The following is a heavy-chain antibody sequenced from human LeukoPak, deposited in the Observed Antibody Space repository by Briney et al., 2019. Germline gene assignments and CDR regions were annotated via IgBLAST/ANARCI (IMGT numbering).Heavy chain of an antibody. Sequence: GESLKISCKGSGYSYTSYWISWVRQMPGKGLEWMGRIDPSDSYTNYSPSFQGHVTISADKSISTAYLQWSSLKASDTAMYYCAAREIRETGNDYWGQGTLVTVSS. CDR1: GYSYTSYW. V-gene: IGHV5-10-1*01. CDR3: AAREIRETGNDY. CDR2: IDPSDSYT. J-gene: IGHJ4*02. D-gene: IGHD1-14*01.